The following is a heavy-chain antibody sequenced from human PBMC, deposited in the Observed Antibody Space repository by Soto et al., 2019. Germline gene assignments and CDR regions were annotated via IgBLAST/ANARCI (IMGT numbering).Heavy chain of an antibody. CDR2: IYSGGYT. J-gene: IGHJ4*02. CDR3: AREAIIVIAAPEYYFDY. Sequence: EVQLVESGGDLVQRGGSLRLSCAASGFDVSNTDMSWVRQAPGKGLEWVSVIYSGGYTNYADSVKGRFIVSRDSPKNTLYLQIDRLRAEDTAVYYCAREAIIVIAAPEYYFDYLGQGTLVTVSS. V-gene: IGHV3-66*01. CDR1: GFDVSNTD. D-gene: IGHD3-22*01.